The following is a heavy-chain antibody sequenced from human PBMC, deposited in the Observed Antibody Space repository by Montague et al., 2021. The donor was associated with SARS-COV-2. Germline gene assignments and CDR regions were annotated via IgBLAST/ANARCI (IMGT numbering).Heavy chain of an antibody. CDR2: ISYDGSNK. J-gene: IGHJ5*02. CDR3: ARDRRYYDSSVYPGVAYNWFDP. V-gene: IGHV3-30-3*01. CDR1: GFTFSSYA. Sequence: SLRLSCAASGFTFSSYAMHWVRQAPGKGLEWVAVISYDGSNKYYADSVKGRFTISRDNSKNTLYLQMNSLRAEYTAVYYCARDRRYYDSSVYPGVAYNWFDPWGQGTLVTVSS. D-gene: IGHD3-22*01.